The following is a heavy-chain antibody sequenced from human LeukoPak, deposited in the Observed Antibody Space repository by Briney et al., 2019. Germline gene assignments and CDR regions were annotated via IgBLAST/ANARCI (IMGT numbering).Heavy chain of an antibody. J-gene: IGHJ6*02. CDR3: ARGGITGTTGYYYYGMDV. V-gene: IGHV1-8*01. Sequence: ASVTVSCKASGYTFTSYDINWVRQAPGQGLEWMGWMNPNSGNTGYAQKFQGRVTMTRNTSISTAYMELSSLRSEDTAVYYCARGGITGTTGYYYYGMDVWGQGTTVTVSS. D-gene: IGHD1-7*01. CDR2: MNPNSGNT. CDR1: GYTFTSYD.